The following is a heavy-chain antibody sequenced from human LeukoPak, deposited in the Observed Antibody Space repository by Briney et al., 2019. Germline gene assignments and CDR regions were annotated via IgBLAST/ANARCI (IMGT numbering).Heavy chain of an antibody. CDR1: GFTFSSYA. D-gene: IGHD4-11*01. Sequence: GGSLRLSCAASGFTFSSYAMSWVRQAPGKGLEWVSAISGSGGSTYYADSVKGRFTISRDNSKNTLYLQMNSLRAEDTAVYYCAKEFSNRWGYYYYMDVWGKGTTVTVSS. CDR2: ISGSGGST. CDR3: AKEFSNRWGYYYYMDV. J-gene: IGHJ6*03. V-gene: IGHV3-23*01.